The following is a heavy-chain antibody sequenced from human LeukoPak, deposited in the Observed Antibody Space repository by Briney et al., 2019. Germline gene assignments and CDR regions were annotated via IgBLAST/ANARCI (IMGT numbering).Heavy chain of an antibody. CDR3: AGFTFFRGVITFDY. J-gene: IGHJ4*02. CDR1: GGSISSSNYY. CDR2: IYTSEST. D-gene: IGHD3-10*01. V-gene: IGHV4-61*02. Sequence: SETLSLTCSVSGGSISSSNYYWSWIRQPAGKGLEWIGRIYTSESTNYNPSLKSRVTISVDTSKNQFSLKLSSVTAADTAVYSCAGFTFFRGVITFDYWGQGTLVTVSS.